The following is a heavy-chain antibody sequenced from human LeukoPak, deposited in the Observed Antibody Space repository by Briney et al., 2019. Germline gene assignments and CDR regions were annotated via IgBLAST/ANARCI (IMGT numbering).Heavy chain of an antibody. J-gene: IGHJ4*02. CDR2: ISSSPSTI. V-gene: IGHV3-48*04. D-gene: IGHD3-10*01. CDR1: GFTFSSYS. Sequence: GGSLRLSCAASGFTFSSYSMNWVRQAPGKGLERVSFISSSPSTIYYADSVKGRFTISRDNAKNSLSLQMNDLRAEDTAVYYCARDRGSTTMVRGVNHYWGQGTLVTVSS. CDR3: ARDRGSTTMVRGVNHY.